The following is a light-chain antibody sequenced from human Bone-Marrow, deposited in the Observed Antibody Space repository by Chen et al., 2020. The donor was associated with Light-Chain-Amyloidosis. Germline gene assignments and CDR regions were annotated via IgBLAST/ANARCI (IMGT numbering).Light chain of an antibody. CDR3: QSADSSGTYEVI. CDR2: RDT. CDR1: DLPTKY. Sequence: SYELTQPPSVSVSPGQTARITCSGEDLPTKYAYWYQQKQGQAPVLVIHRDTERPSGISERFSGSSSGTTATLTISGVQAEDEADYHCQSADSSGTYEVIFGGGTKLTDL. J-gene: IGLJ2*01. V-gene: IGLV3-25*03.